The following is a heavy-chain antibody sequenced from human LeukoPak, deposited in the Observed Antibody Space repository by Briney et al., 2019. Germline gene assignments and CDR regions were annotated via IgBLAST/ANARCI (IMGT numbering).Heavy chain of an antibody. CDR3: ARGFWSGYYAWAAYYYYGMDV. D-gene: IGHD3-3*01. CDR1: GGSISSSSYY. CDR2: IYYSGST. J-gene: IGHJ6*02. Sequence: PSETLSLTCTVSGGSISSSSYYWGWIRQPPGKGLEWIGSIYYSGSTHYNPSLKSRVTISVDTSKNQFSLKLSSVTAADTAVYYCARGFWSGYYAWAAYYYYGMDVWGQGTTVTVSS. V-gene: IGHV4-39*07.